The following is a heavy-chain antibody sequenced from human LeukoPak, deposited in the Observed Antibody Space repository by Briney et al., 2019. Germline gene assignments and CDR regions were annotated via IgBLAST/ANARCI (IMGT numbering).Heavy chain of an antibody. CDR3: ARVRIYDSSGYYRYYFDY. J-gene: IGHJ4*02. D-gene: IGHD3-22*01. CDR2: IYYSGSA. V-gene: IGHV4-59*01. CDR1: GGSISSYY. Sequence: TSETLSLTCTVSGGSISSYYWSWIRQPPGKGLEWIGNIYYSGSANYNPSLKSQVIISVDTSKNQFSLKLSPVTAADTAVYYCARVRIYDSSGYYRYYFDYWGQGTLVTVSS.